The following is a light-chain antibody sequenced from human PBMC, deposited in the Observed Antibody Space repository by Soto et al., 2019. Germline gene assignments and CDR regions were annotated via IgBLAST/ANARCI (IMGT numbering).Light chain of an antibody. V-gene: IGKV1-39*01. CDR1: QDIRTT. CDR2: AAS. Sequence: IQMTQSPSSLSASVGDRVAISCRASQDIRTTLAWYQQKPGEAPKLLIFAASNLQSGVPSRFSGSGSGTDFTLTISSLQPEDFATYYCQQSYSTPLTFGGGTKVDIK. J-gene: IGKJ4*01. CDR3: QQSYSTPLT.